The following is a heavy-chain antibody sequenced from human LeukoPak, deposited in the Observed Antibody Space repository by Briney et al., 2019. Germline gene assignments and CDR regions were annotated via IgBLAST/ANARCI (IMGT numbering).Heavy chain of an antibody. V-gene: IGHV3-48*03. CDR1: GFPFSSYE. CDR2: ISSSGSTI. Sequence: TGGSLRLPCAASGFPFSSYEITWARKPPGKGLEWVSYISSSGSTICYADSVKGRFTISRDNAKNSLYLQMNSLRAGDTAVYYCAELGITMIGGVWGKGTTVTISS. D-gene: IGHD3-10*02. CDR3: AELGITMIGGV. J-gene: IGHJ6*04.